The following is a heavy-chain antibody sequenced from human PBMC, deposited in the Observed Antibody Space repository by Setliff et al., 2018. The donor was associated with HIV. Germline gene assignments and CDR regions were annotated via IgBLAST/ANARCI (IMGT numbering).Heavy chain of an antibody. V-gene: IGHV4-59*08. CDR2: IYYSGNT. Sequence: PSETLSLTCSVSGASIRGHYWSWIRQSPGKGLEWIGNIYYSGNTNYNPSFKSRVTISVDTSKNQFSLRVNSVTAADTAVYYCVRNSFDYVEEEWGQGTQVTVS. J-gene: IGHJ4*02. CDR1: GASIRGHY. CDR3: VRNSFDYVEEE. D-gene: IGHD3-9*01.